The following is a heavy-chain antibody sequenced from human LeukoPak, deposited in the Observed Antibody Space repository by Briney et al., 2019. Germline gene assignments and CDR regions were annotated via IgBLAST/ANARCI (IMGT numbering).Heavy chain of an antibody. CDR2: IYHSGST. Sequence: SETLSLTCAVSGGSISSGGYPWSWLRQPPGKGLEWIEYIYHSGSTYYNPSLKSLVTISVARSKNQFSLKLSSVTAADTAVYYCARAAYDSSGYYYNYWGQGTLVTVSS. CDR3: ARAAYDSSGYYYNY. CDR1: GGSISSGGYP. J-gene: IGHJ4*02. D-gene: IGHD3-22*01. V-gene: IGHV4-30-2*01.